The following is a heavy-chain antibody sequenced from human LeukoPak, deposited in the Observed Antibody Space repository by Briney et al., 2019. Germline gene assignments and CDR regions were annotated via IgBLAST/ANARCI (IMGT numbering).Heavy chain of an antibody. J-gene: IGHJ5*02. CDR3: ARDLQFDP. V-gene: IGHV4-59*01. CDR1: GGSISSYY. Sequence: SETLSLTCTVSGGSISSYYWSWIRHPPGKGLEWIGYIYYSGSTNYNPSLKSRVTISVDTSKNQFSLKLSSVTAADTAVYYCARDLQFDPWGQGTLVTVSS. CDR2: IYYSGST.